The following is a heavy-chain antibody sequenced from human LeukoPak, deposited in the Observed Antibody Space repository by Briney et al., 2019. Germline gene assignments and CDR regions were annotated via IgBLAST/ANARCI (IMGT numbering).Heavy chain of an antibody. J-gene: IGHJ4*02. CDR2: AYYTSKWYN. D-gene: IGHD3-10*01. CDR1: GDTVSSNNAA. CDR3: ASTHYYGSGSYSLLAFFDY. Sequence: SQTLSLTCAISGDTVSSNNAAWNWIRQSPSRGLEWLGRAYYTSKWYNDYAISVESRITINPDTSKNQFSLQLNSVTPEDTAVYYCASTHYYGSGSYSLLAFFDYWGQGTLVTVSS. V-gene: IGHV6-1*01.